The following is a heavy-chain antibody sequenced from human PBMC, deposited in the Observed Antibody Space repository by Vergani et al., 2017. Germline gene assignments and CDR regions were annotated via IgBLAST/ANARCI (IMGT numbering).Heavy chain of an antibody. CDR2: IRSKAYGGTT. J-gene: IGHJ6*02. Sequence: EVQLVESGGGLVQPGGSLRLSCAASGFTFGDYAMSWVRQAPGKGLEWVGFIRSKAYGGTTEYAASVKGRFTISRDDSKSIAYLQMNSPKTEYTAVYYFTSAPPPVSGYYRYYSYGMDVWGQGTTVTVSS. CDR3: TSAPPPVSGYYRYYSYGMDV. D-gene: IGHD3-22*01. V-gene: IGHV3-49*04. CDR1: GFTFGDYA.